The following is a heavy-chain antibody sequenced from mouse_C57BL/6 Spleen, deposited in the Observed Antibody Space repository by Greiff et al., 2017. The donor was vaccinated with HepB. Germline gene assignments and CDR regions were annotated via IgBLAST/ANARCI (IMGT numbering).Heavy chain of an antibody. CDR2: IDPENGDT. D-gene: IGHD1-1*01. Sequence: VQLQQSGAELVRPGASVKLSCTASGFNIKDDYMHWVKQRPEQGLEWIGWIDPENGDTEYASKFQGKATITADTSSNTAYLQLSSLTSDDAAVYYCTLITTVPFYWGQGTTLTVSS. CDR1: GFNIKDDY. J-gene: IGHJ2*01. CDR3: TLITTVPFY. V-gene: IGHV14-4*01.